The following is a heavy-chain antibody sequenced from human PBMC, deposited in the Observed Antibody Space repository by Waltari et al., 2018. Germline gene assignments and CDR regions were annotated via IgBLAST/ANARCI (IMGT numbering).Heavy chain of an antibody. Sequence: QVQLQQWGAGLLKPSETLSLTCAVYGGSFSGYYWSWIRQPPGRGLGWIGEINHSGSTNYNPSLKSRVTISVDTSKNQFSLKLSSVTAADTAVYYCARDRTITMVRGVYYYYGMDVWGQGTTVTVSS. CDR3: ARDRTITMVRGVYYYYGMDV. CDR1: GGSFSGYY. CDR2: INHSGST. J-gene: IGHJ6*02. D-gene: IGHD3-10*01. V-gene: IGHV4-34*01.